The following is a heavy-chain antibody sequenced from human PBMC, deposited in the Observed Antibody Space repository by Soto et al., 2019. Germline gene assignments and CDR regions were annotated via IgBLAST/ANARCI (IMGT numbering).Heavy chain of an antibody. Sequence: GASVKVSCKASGGTFSSYAISWVRQAPGQELEWMGGVIPIFGTANYAQKFQGRVTITADESTSTAYMELSSLRSEDTAVYYCARAVVAAYLSFYYYYGMDVWGQGTTVSVSS. V-gene: IGHV1-69*13. CDR1: GGTFSSYA. CDR3: ARAVVAAYLSFYYYYGMDV. D-gene: IGHD2-15*01. CDR2: VIPIFGTA. J-gene: IGHJ6*01.